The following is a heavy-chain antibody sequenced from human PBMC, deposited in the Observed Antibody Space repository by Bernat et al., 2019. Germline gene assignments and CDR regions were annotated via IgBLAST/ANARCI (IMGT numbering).Heavy chain of an antibody. Sequence: EVQLVESGGGLVQPGGSLRLSCAASGFTFSSYWMHWVRQAPGKGLVWVSRINSDGSNTKYADSVKGRFTFSRDNAKNTLYLQMNSLRAEDTAVYYCARSYCSGNSCPNGFGPWGQGTLVTVSS. CDR2: INSDGSNT. J-gene: IGHJ5*02. CDR1: GFTFSSYW. D-gene: IGHD2-15*01. CDR3: ARSYCSGNSCPNGFGP. V-gene: IGHV3-74*03.